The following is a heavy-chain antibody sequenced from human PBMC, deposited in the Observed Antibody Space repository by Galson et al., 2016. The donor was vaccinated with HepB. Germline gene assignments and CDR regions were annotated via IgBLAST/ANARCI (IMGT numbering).Heavy chain of an antibody. Sequence: SLRLSCAASGFTFNSYSMNWVRQAPGKGLEWISYISSNSNSRYYADSVKGRFTISRDNAKNSLYLQMNSLRDEDTAVYYCVKESGTIDYWGQGTLVTVSS. D-gene: IGHD6-13*01. J-gene: IGHJ4*02. CDR2: ISSNSNSR. CDR3: VKESGTIDY. V-gene: IGHV3-48*02. CDR1: GFTFNSYS.